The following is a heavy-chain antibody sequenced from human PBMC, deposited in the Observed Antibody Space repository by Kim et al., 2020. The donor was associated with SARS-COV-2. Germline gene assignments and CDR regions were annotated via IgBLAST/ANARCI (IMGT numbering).Heavy chain of an antibody. Sequence: GESLKISCKGSGYSFTSYWIGWVRQMPGKGLEWMGIIYPGDSDTRYSPSFQGQVTISADKSISTAYLPWSSLKASDTAMYYCARQTSSSSWHYYYYGMDVWGQGTTVTVSS. D-gene: IGHD6-6*01. J-gene: IGHJ6*02. CDR2: IYPGDSDT. CDR3: ARQTSSSSWHYYYYGMDV. V-gene: IGHV5-51*01. CDR1: GYSFTSYW.